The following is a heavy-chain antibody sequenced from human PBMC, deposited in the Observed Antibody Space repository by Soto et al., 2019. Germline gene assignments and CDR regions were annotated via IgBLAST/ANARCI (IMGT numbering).Heavy chain of an antibody. CDR1: GSTFSRYS. Sequence: GGSLRLSCAASGSTFSRYSMNWVRQAPGKGLEWVSSIDSYSNFIYYADSVKGRFIISRDNARNSLFLQMSSLRAEDTAVYYCARSPGDLNWFDPWGQGTLVTVSS. J-gene: IGHJ5*02. CDR2: IDSYSNFI. CDR3: ARSPGDLNWFDP. V-gene: IGHV3-21*01.